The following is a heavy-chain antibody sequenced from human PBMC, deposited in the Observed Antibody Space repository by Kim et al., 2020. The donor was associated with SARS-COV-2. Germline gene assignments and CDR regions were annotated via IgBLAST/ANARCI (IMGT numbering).Heavy chain of an antibody. Sequence: ASVKVSCKASGYTFTGYYMHWVRQAPGQGLEWMGWINPNSGGTNYAQKFQGRVTMTRDTSISTAYMELSRLRSDDTAVYYCARDTYDSGAFDIWGQGTMVTVSS. CDR1: GYTFTGYY. J-gene: IGHJ3*02. CDR3: ARDTYDSGAFDI. CDR2: INPNSGGT. D-gene: IGHD3-22*01. V-gene: IGHV1-2*02.